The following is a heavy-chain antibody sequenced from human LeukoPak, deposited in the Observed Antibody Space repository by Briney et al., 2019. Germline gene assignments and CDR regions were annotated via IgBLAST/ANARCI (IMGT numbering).Heavy chain of an antibody. CDR3: ARDLPRFGGWLSA. CDR2: INPNSGGT. V-gene: IGHV1-2*06. Sequence: ASVKVSCKASGYTLICYAIHWVRQAPGQGLEWMGRINPNSGGTDYAQKFQGRVTMIRDTSISTVYMELNRLRSDDTAVYYCARDLPRFGGWLSAWGQGTLVTVSS. J-gene: IGHJ5*02. D-gene: IGHD3-16*01. CDR1: GYTLICYA.